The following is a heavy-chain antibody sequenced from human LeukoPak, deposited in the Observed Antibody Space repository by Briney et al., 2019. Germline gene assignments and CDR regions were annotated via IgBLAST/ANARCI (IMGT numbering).Heavy chain of an antibody. V-gene: IGHV7-4-1*02. CDR3: ARAFQSLGGLSLPDY. CDR1: GYSFTNYA. D-gene: IGHD3-16*02. Sequence: ASVKVSCEASGYSFTNYAMDWVRQAPGQGLEWMGWIHPSTGNPTYAQGFTGRFVFSLDTSVSTTYLQISSLKAEDTAVYFCARAFQSLGGLSLPDYWGQGTLVTVSS. CDR2: IHPSTGNP. J-gene: IGHJ4*02.